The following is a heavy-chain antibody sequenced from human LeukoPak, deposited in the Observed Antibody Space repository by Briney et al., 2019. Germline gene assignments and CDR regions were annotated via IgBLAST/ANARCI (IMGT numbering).Heavy chain of an antibody. J-gene: IGHJ4*02. CDR1: GFTFSSYA. CDR2: ISYDGSNK. CDR3: ARALRPRAPERTPLWASWPEDY. D-gene: IGHD5/OR15-5a*01. V-gene: IGHV3-30*04. Sequence: GGSLRLSCAASGFTFSSYAMHWVRQAPGKWLEWVAVISYDGSNKYYADSVKGRLTISRDNSKNTLYLQMNSLRAEDTAVYYCARALRPRAPERTPLWASWPEDYWGQGTLVTVSS.